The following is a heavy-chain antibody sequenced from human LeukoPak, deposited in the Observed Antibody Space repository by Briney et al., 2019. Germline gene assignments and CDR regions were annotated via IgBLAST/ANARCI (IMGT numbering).Heavy chain of an antibody. J-gene: IGHJ4*02. CDR2: LAYDGTNE. CDR1: GFTFNLYA. V-gene: IGHV3-30*04. D-gene: IGHD2-8*01. Sequence: GGSLRLSCAASGFTFNLYAMHWVRHAPGKGLEWVALLAYDGTNEYYADSVKGRFTISRDNSKNSVYLQMNSLKYEDTAVYYCAKGGPLGDTNRFDQWGQGTLVSVSS. CDR3: AKGGPLGDTNRFDQ.